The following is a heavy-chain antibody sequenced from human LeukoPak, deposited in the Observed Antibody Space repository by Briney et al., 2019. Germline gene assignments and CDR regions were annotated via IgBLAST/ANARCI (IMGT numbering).Heavy chain of an antibody. CDR2: IYTSGST. CDR3: ARDHRCTNGAPIGP. J-gene: IGHJ5*02. Sequence: SETLSLTCTVSGGSISSYYWSWLRQPAGKGLEWIGRIYTSGSTNYNPSLKSRVTMSVGTSKNQFSLKLSSVTSADTAVYYCARDHRCTNGAPIGPWGQGTLVTVSS. V-gene: IGHV4-4*07. D-gene: IGHD2-8*01. CDR1: GGSISSYY.